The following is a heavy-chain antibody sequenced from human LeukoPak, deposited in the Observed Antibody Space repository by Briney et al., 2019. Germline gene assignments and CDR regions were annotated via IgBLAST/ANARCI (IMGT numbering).Heavy chain of an antibody. Sequence: GGPLRLSCAASGFTFSSYWMHWVRQAPGKGLVWVSRVNGDGSSTTYADSVKGRFTISRDNVKNTLYLQMNNLRVEDTAVYYCAKSIAVAGAMRDNWFDPWGQGTLVTVSS. CDR1: GFTFSSYW. J-gene: IGHJ5*02. CDR3: AKSIAVAGAMRDNWFDP. CDR2: VNGDGSST. V-gene: IGHV3-74*01. D-gene: IGHD6-19*01.